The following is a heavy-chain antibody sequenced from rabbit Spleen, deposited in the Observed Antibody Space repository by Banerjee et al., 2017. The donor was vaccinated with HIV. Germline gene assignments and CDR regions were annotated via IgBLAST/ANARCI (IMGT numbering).Heavy chain of an antibody. CDR2: IDSGSSGFT. J-gene: IGHJ6*01. CDR3: ARDTRTSFSSYGMDL. CDR1: GVSFSFSSY. Sequence: QSLVEAGGDLVKPRASLTPICTASGVSFSFSSYLIWFRQPPAKGVEWIACIDSGSSGFTCFATWAKGRIAISKTSSTTVTLQMTRLTTADTAAYFCARDTRTSFSSYGMDLWGQGTLVTVS. D-gene: IGHD1-1*01. V-gene: IGHV1S40*01.